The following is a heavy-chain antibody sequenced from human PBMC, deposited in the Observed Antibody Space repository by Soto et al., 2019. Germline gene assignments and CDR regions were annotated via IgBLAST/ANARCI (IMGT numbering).Heavy chain of an antibody. Sequence: SETLSLTCTVSGGSISSGGYYWSWIRQHPGKGLEWIGYIYYSGSTYYNPSLKSRVTISVDTSKNQFSLKLSSVTAADTAVYYCARDTVVVPAAMGIHHYYYYGMDVWGQGTTVTVSS. V-gene: IGHV4-31*03. CDR1: GGSISSGGYY. J-gene: IGHJ6*02. CDR3: ARDTVVVPAAMGIHHYYYYGMDV. D-gene: IGHD2-2*01. CDR2: IYYSGST.